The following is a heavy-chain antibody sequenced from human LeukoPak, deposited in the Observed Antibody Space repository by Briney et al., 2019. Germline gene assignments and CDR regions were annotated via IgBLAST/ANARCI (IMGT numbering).Heavy chain of an antibody. Sequence: PGGSLRLSCAASGFIFNNYEMNRVRQAPGKGLEWVSYISISGRSIYYADSVKGRFTISRDNAQNTLYLQMNSLRAEDTAVYYCAKDGAKRWLQFRSHYSYYMDVWGKGTTVTVSS. D-gene: IGHD5-24*01. CDR2: ISISGRSI. V-gene: IGHV3-48*03. J-gene: IGHJ6*03. CDR1: GFIFNNYE. CDR3: AKDGAKRWLQFRSHYSYYMDV.